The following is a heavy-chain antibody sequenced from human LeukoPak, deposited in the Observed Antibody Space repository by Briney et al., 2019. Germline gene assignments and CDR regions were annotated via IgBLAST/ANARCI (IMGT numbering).Heavy chain of an antibody. CDR2: IGAFNGYT. D-gene: IGHD3-16*01. Sequence: ASVKVSCKATVDTSTNYAIVWVRQAPGQGLEWMGWIGAFNGYTNYAQKLQGRVTLTTDTSTSTVYMHLRSLRPDDTAVYYCAREMGARAWFDPWGQGTLVTVSS. J-gene: IGHJ5*02. V-gene: IGHV1-18*01. CDR3: AREMGARAWFDP. CDR1: VDTSTNYA.